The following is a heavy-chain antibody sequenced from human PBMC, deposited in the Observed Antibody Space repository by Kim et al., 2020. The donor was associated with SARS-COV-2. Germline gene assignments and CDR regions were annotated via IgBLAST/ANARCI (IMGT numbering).Heavy chain of an antibody. CDR1: GFIFSDYS. J-gene: IGHJ5*02. V-gene: IGHV3-48*02. Sequence: GGSLRLSCAASGFIFSDYSMNWVRQAPGKGLEWVSYIGTSTRTTYYADSVKGRFTISRDNAKNSLSLQMNSLRDEDTAVYYCAKDRASGWAYLTFDPWGQGTLVTVSS. CDR3: AKDRASGWAYLTFDP. D-gene: IGHD1-26*01. CDR2: IGTSTRTT.